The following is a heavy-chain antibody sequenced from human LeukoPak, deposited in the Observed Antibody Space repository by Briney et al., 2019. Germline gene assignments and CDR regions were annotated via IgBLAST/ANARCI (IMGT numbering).Heavy chain of an antibody. J-gene: IGHJ4*02. D-gene: IGHD6-25*01. CDR2: ITSGGGTT. CDR1: GSTFSNYA. V-gene: IGHV3-23*01. CDR3: ARDPPRAAWVFDY. Sequence: PGGSLRLSCAASGSTFSNYAMSWVHQAPGKALEWVSAITSGGGTTYYAGSVKGRFTISRDNSKNTLYLQMNSLRAEDTAVYYCARDPPRAAWVFDYWGQGTLVSVSS.